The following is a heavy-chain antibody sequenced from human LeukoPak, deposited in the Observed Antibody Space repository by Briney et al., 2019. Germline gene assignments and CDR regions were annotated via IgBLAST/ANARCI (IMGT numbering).Heavy chain of an antibody. CDR2: ISWNSGSI. CDR1: GFTFDDYA. D-gene: IGHD6-19*01. V-gene: IGHV3-9*03. Sequence: PGGSLRLSCAASGFTFDDYAMHWVRQAPGKGLEWVSGISWNSGSIGYADSVKGRFTISRDNAKNSLYLQMNSLRAEDMALYYCAKDISSSGWPSYFDYWGQGTLVTVSS. J-gene: IGHJ4*02. CDR3: AKDISSSGWPSYFDY.